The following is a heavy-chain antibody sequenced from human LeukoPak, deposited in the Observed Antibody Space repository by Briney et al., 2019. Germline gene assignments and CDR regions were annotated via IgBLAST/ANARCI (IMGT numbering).Heavy chain of an antibody. V-gene: IGHV4-39*07. CDR3: ARETSQKGAHYMDV. J-gene: IGHJ6*03. CDR1: GGSISSSSYY. D-gene: IGHD3-16*01. Sequence: SETLSLTCTVSGGSISSSSYYWGWIRQPPGKGLEWIGSIHYSGSTYYNPSLKSRVTISVDTSKNQFSLKLSSVTAADTAVYYCARETSQKGAHYMDVWGKGTTVTISS. CDR2: IHYSGST.